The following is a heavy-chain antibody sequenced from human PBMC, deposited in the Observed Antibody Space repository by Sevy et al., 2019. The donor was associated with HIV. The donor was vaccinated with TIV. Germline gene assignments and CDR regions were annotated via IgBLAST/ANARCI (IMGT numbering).Heavy chain of an antibody. CDR1: GFTFSNYY. V-gene: IGHV3-74*01. CDR2: LNGDGSDI. J-gene: IGHJ4*02. D-gene: IGHD6-6*01. CDR3: FVRIRDSSEIDY. Sequence: GSLRLSCAASGFTFSNYYMNWVRQGPGKGLVWVARLNGDGSDINYADSVRGRFTISRDNTKNTLYLQMSSLRGEDTTVYYCFVRIRDSSEIDYWGQGTLVTVSS.